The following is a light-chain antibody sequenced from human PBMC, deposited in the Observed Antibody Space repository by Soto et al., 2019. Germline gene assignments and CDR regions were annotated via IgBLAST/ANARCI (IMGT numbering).Light chain of an antibody. Sequence: QSALTQPASVSGSPGQSITITCTGTSSDVGGYNYVSWYQQHPGKAPKLMIYDVSNRPSGVSNRFSGSKSGNTASLTISGLQAEDEADYHCSSYTSSSTPPGVVFGGGTKLTVL. CDR1: SSDVGGYNY. V-gene: IGLV2-14*01. CDR3: SSYTSSSTPPGVV. J-gene: IGLJ2*01. CDR2: DVS.